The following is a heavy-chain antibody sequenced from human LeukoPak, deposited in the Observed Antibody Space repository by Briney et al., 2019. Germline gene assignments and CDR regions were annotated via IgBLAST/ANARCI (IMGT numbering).Heavy chain of an antibody. CDR1: EFSVGSNY. CDR3: AKGDYDYYMDV. Sequence: GGSLRLSCAASEFSVGSNYMTWVRQAPGKGLGWVSAISGSGGVTHYADSVKGRFTISRDNAENTLYLQMNSLRAEDTAIYYCAKGDYDYYMDVWGKGTTVTVSS. CDR2: ISGSGGVT. V-gene: IGHV3-23*01. J-gene: IGHJ6*03.